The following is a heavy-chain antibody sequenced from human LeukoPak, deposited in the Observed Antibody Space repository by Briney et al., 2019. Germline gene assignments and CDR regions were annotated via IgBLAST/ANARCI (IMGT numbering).Heavy chain of an antibody. D-gene: IGHD3-22*01. CDR2: ISGSGGST. V-gene: IGHV3-23*01. CDR1: GFTFSSYA. CDR3: AKVGAQIHDGSGYYSDLSY. J-gene: IGHJ4*02. Sequence: GGSLRLSCAASGFTFSSYAMSWVRQAPGKGLEWVSAISGSGGSTYYADSVKGRFTISRDNSKNTLYLQMNSLRAEDTAVYYCAKVGAQIHDGSGYYSDLSYWGQGTLVTVSS.